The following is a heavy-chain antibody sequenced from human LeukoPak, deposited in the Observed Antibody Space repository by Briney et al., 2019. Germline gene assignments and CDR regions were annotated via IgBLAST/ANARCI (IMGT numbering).Heavy chain of an antibody. V-gene: IGHV1-2*06. D-gene: IGHD6-13*01. J-gene: IGHJ5*02. CDR3: ARVDSSSWSSNWFDP. Sequence: ASVKVSCKASGYTFTGYYMHWVRQAPGQGLEWMRRINPNSGGTNYAQKFQGRVTMTRDTSISTAYMELSRLRSDDTAVYYCARVDSSSWSSNWFDPGGQGTLVTVSS. CDR1: GYTFTGYY. CDR2: INPNSGGT.